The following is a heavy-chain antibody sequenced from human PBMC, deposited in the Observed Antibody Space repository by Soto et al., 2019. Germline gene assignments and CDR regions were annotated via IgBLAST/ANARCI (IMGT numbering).Heavy chain of an antibody. CDR2: ISGSGGST. J-gene: IGHJ6*02. CDR1: GFTFSSYA. CDR3: ATGRGHYYYYGMDV. D-gene: IGHD3-10*01. V-gene: IGHV3-23*01. Sequence: EVQLLESGGGLVQPGGSLRLSCAASGFTFSSYAMSWVRQTPGKGLEWVTAISGSGGSTYYADSVKGRFTISRDNSKNTLYLQMNSLRAEDTAVYYCATGRGHYYYYGMDVWGQGTTVTVSS.